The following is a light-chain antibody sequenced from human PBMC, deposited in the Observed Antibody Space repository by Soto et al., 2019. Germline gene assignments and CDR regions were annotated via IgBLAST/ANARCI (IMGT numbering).Light chain of an antibody. V-gene: IGKV3-15*01. J-gene: IGKJ1*01. Sequence: EIVMTQSPATLSVSPGERATLSCRASQSVNSNLAWYQQKPGQAPRLLIYGASTRATGVPARFSGSGSGTEFILTVSSLQSEDFAVYCCQQYNNWPTFGQGTKVEIK. CDR2: GAS. CDR1: QSVNSN. CDR3: QQYNNWPT.